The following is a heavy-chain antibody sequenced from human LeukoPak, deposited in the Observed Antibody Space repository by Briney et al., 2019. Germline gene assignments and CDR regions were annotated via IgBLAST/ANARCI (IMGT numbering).Heavy chain of an antibody. D-gene: IGHD2-2*01. CDR1: GFTFSDYG. CDR2: ISYDGSNK. V-gene: IGHV3-30*18. Sequence: PGGSLRLSCEVSGFTFSDYGMHWVRQAPGKGLEWVAVISYDGSNKYYADSVKGRFTISRDNSKNTLYLQMNSLRAEDTAVYYCAKGPVPAGAINYYYYGMDVWGQGTTVTVSS. CDR3: AKGPVPAGAINYYYYGMDV. J-gene: IGHJ6*02.